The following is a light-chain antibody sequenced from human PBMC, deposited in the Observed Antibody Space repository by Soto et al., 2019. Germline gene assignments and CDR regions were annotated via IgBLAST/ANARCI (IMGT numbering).Light chain of an antibody. CDR2: AAS. Sequence: DIQMTQSPSSLSASVGDRVTITCRASQSISSYLNWYQQKPGKAPKLLIYAASSLQSGVPSRFSGSGAGTDFPLTTSSLHPEDFATYYCQQSYSTPPTFGGGTKVEIK. J-gene: IGKJ4*01. CDR1: QSISSY. CDR3: QQSYSTPPT. V-gene: IGKV1-39*01.